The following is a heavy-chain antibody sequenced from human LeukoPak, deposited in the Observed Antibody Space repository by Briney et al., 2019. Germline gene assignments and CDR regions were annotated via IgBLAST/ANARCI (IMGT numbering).Heavy chain of an antibody. D-gene: IGHD2-2*01. CDR2: INPNSGGT. CDR1: GYTFTGYY. J-gene: IGHJ6*03. Sequence: ASVKVSCKASGYTFTGYYMHWVRQAPGQGLEWMGWINPNSGGTNYAQKFQGRVTMTRDTSISTAYMELSRLRSDDTAVYYCARGYCSSTSCFDYYYYMDVWGKGTTVTVSS. CDR3: ARGYCSSTSCFDYYYYMDV. V-gene: IGHV1-2*02.